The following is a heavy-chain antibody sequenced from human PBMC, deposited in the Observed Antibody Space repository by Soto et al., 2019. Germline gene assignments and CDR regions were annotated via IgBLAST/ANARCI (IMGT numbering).Heavy chain of an antibody. Sequence: AEVTVSCRASGYTLTGYYMHCVRQAPRQGLEWMGWMSPNSGDTNYAQKFKGRVTMTRDTSISTAYMELSSLRSDDTAVYYCARGWQTPYIAAADGGMDVWGQGTTVTVSS. V-gene: IGHV1-2*02. D-gene: IGHD6-13*01. CDR1: GYTLTGYY. J-gene: IGHJ6*02. CDR2: MSPNSGDT. CDR3: ARGWQTPYIAAADGGMDV.